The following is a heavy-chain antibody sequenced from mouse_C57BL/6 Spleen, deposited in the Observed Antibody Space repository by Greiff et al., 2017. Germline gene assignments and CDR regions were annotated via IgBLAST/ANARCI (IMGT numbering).Heavy chain of an antibody. Sequence: VQLQQSGTVLARPGASVKMSCKTSGYTFTSYWMHWVKQRPGQGLEWIGAIYPGNSDTSYNQKFKGKAKLTAVTSASTAYMELSSLTNEDSGVYYCTRGDYYGSSLYFDYWGQGTTLTVSS. CDR2: IYPGNSDT. CDR3: TRGDYYGSSLYFDY. J-gene: IGHJ2*01. D-gene: IGHD1-1*01. CDR1: GYTFTSYW. V-gene: IGHV1-5*01.